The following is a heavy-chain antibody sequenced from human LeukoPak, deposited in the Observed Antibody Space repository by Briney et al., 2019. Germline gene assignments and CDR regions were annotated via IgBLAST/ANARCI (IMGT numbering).Heavy chain of an antibody. CDR3: AKDYYDSSGYYTLGAFDI. CDR1: GFTFSSYA. CDR2: ISGSGGST. Sequence: PGGSLRLSCAASGFTFSSYAMSWVRQAPGKGLEWVSAISGSGGSTYYADSVKGRFTISRDNSKNTLYLQMNSLRAEDTAVYYCAKDYYDSSGYYTLGAFDIWGQGTMVSVSS. J-gene: IGHJ3*02. V-gene: IGHV3-23*01. D-gene: IGHD3-22*01.